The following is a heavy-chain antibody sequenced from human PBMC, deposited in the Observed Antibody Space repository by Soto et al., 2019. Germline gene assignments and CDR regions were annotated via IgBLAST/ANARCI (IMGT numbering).Heavy chain of an antibody. D-gene: IGHD6-13*01. CDR1: GFTFSNYE. J-gene: IGHJ3*02. CDR2: IGTAGQT. V-gene: IGHV3-13*01. CDR3: AREGTSSSSDGFDI. Sequence: GGSLRLSCAASGFTFSNYEMHWVRQTTGKGLEWVSAIGTAGQTFYSDSVKGRFTISRENGKNSLDLQMNSLRAGDTAVYYCAREGTSSSSDGFDIWGQGTVVTVS.